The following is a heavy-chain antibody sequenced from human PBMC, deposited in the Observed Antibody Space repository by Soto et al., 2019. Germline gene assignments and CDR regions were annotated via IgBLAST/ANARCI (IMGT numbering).Heavy chain of an antibody. CDR3: ARDFEGAATLYYYYYYMDV. CDR1: GFTFSSYG. D-gene: IGHD2-15*01. V-gene: IGHV3-33*01. CDR2: IWYDGSNK. Sequence: QVQLVESGGGVVQPGRSLRLSCAASGFTFSSYGMHWVRQAPGKGLEWVAVIWYDGSNKYYADSVKGRFTISRDNSKNTLYLQMNSLRAEDTAVYYCARDFEGAATLYYYYYYMDVWGKGTTVTVSS. J-gene: IGHJ6*03.